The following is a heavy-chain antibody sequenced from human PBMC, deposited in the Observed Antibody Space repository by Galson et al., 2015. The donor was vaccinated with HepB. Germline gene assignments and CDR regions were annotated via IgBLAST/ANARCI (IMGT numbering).Heavy chain of an antibody. J-gene: IGHJ2*01. V-gene: IGHV3-23*01. CDR1: GFTFGSYA. CDR3: ARGSGRHWFFVH. CDR2: VSHSGGTT. Sequence: SLRLSCAASGASGFTFGSYAMSWVRQAPGKGLQWVVAVSHSGGTTYYADAVKGRFTVSRDNSKNTVYLQMDSLRPEDTAIYYCARGSGRHWFFVHWGRGTLVSVSS.